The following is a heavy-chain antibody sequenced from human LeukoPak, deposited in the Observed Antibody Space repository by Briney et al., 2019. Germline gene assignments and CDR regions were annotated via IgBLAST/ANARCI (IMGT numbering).Heavy chain of an antibody. CDR2: IGTAGDT. J-gene: IGHJ6*02. Sequence: PGGALRLSCAASGFTFDTYDFPWVRRVPGKGLEWVSGIGTAGDTYYPGSVRGRFTISREDAKNSLYLQMNSLTAGDTAVYFCARSLRQGTYFRGLDVLDVWGPGTTVSVSS. CDR3: ARSLRQGTYFRGLDVLDV. CDR1: GFTFDTYD. V-gene: IGHV3-13*01. D-gene: IGHD3-10*01.